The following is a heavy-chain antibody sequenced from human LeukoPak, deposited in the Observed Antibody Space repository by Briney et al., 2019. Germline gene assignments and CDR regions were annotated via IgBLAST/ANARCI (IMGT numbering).Heavy chain of an antibody. CDR2: TYYSGST. D-gene: IGHD2-2*01. Sequence: SETLSLTCTVSGGSISSSSYYWGWIRQPPGKGLEWIGSTYYSGSTYYNPSLKSRVTISVDTSKNQFSLKLSSVTAADTAVYYCARNRYCSSTSCPGYFDYWGQGTLVTVSS. V-gene: IGHV4-39*01. J-gene: IGHJ4*02. CDR1: GGSISSSSYY. CDR3: ARNRYCSSTSCPGYFDY.